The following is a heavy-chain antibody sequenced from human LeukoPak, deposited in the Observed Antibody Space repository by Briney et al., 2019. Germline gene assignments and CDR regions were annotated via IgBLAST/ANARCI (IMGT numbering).Heavy chain of an antibody. CDR1: GFTFSSYA. CDR2: ISYDGSNK. Sequence: PGRSLRLSCAASGFTFSSYAMHWVRQAPGKGLEWVAVISYDGSNKYYADSVKGRFTISRDNSKNTLYLQMNSLRAEDTAVYYCARVIVVVTAIDAFDIWGQGTMVTVSS. CDR3: ARVIVVVTAIDAFDI. D-gene: IGHD2-21*02. V-gene: IGHV3-30*04. J-gene: IGHJ3*02.